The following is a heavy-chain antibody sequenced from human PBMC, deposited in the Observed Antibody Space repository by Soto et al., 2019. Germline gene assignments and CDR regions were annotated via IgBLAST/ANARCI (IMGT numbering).Heavy chain of an antibody. CDR3: VTETGDNWTYEVY. V-gene: IGHV4-4*07. J-gene: IGHJ4*02. D-gene: IGHD1-7*01. CDR1: GGSISHYS. Sequence: QVQLQESGPGLVKPSETLSLTCTVSGGSISHYSCSWIRQSAGKGLEWIGRVYTSGNSHYNPSPRSRVSISVDKSRNQFSLRVTSVTAADSALYYCVTETGDNWTYEVYWGQGTPVTVSS. CDR2: VYTSGNS.